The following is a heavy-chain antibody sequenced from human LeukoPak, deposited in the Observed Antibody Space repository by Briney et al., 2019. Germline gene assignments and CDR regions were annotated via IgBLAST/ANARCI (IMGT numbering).Heavy chain of an antibody. D-gene: IGHD3-3*01. CDR3: ARGLDFWSGYYYYMDV. CDR2: IYYSGST. CDR1: GGSISSSSYY. V-gene: IGHV4-39*07. Sequence: PSETLSLTCTVSGGSISSSSYYWGWIRQPPGKGLGWTGSIYYSGSTYYNPSLKSRVTISVDTSKTQFSLKLSSVTAAHTAVYYCARGLDFWSGYYYYMDVWGKGTTVTVSS. J-gene: IGHJ6*03.